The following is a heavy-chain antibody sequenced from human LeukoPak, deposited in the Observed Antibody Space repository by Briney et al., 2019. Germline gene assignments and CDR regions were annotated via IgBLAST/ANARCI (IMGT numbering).Heavy chain of an antibody. CDR3: ARGVLYYDSSGYPDY. J-gene: IGHJ4*02. V-gene: IGHV4-61*02. D-gene: IGHD3-22*01. CDR1: GGSISSGSYY. Sequence: SETLSLTCTVAGGSISSGSYYWSWIRQPAGKGLEWIGRIYASGSTNYNPSLKSRVTISVDTSKNQFSLKLRSVTAADTAVYYCARGVLYYDSSGYPDYWGQGTLVTVSS. CDR2: IYASGST.